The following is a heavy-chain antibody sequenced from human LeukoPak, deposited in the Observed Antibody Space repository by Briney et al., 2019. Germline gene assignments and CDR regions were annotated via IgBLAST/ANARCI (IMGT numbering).Heavy chain of an antibody. CDR2: IYHSGST. D-gene: IGHD1-26*01. CDR1: GYSISSGYY. Sequence: SETLSLTCTVSGYSISSGYYWGWIRQPPGKGLEWIGSIYHSGSTYYNPSLKSRVTISVDTSKNQFSLKLSSVTAADTAVYYCARGVGATMEFDYWGQGTLVTVSS. J-gene: IGHJ4*02. CDR3: ARGVGATMEFDY. V-gene: IGHV4-38-2*02.